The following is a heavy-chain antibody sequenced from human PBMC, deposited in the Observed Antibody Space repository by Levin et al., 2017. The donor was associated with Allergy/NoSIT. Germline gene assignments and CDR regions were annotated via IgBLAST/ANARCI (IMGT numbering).Heavy chain of an antibody. J-gene: IGHJ4*02. V-gene: IGHV3-7*04. Sequence: GGSLRLSCAGAGFTFSTFWMIWVRRAPGKGLEWVANINQDGSEKHYVDSVKGRFTISRDNAKNSLYLQMNSLRAEDTAVYYCGRSGVLVAAPGYWGQGTLVTVSS. D-gene: IGHD5-12*01. CDR2: INQDGSEK. CDR1: GFTFSTFW. CDR3: GRSGVLVAAPGY.